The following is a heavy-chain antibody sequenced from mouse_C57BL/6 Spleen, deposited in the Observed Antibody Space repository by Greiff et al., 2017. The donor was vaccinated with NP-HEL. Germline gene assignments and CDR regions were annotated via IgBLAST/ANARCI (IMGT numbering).Heavy chain of an antibody. D-gene: IGHD1-1*01. CDR1: GYTFTSYW. V-gene: IGHV1-74*01. CDR2: IHPSDSDT. J-gene: IGHJ4*01. CDR3: AMGSGSSYGAMDY. Sequence: QVQLKESGAELVKPGASVKVSCKASGYTFTSYWMHWVKQRPGQGLEWIGRIHPSDSDTNYKQKFKGKATLTVDKSSSTAYMQLSSLTSEDSAVYYCAMGSGSSYGAMDYWGQGTSVTVSS.